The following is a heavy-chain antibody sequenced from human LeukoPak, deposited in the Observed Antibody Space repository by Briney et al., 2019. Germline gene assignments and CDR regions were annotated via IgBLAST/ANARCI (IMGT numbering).Heavy chain of an antibody. D-gene: IGHD3-22*01. J-gene: IGHJ4*02. Sequence: ASVKVSCKASGYTFTSYYMHWVRQAPGQGLEWMGIINPSGGSTSYAQKFQGRVTMTRDMSTSTVYMELSSLRSEDTAVYYCARGLTYYYDSSGYQTNWGQGTLVAVSS. CDR3: ARGLTYYYDSSGYQTN. V-gene: IGHV1-46*01. CDR2: INPSGGST. CDR1: GYTFTSYY.